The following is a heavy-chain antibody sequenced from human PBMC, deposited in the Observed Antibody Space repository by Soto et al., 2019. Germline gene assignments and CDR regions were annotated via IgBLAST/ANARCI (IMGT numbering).Heavy chain of an antibody. V-gene: IGHV3-21*01. CDR2: ISSSSSYI. J-gene: IGHJ4*02. CDR1: GFTFSSYS. CDR3: ARDYTGYSSGAPIY. D-gene: IGHD6-19*01. Sequence: EVQLVESGGGLVKPGGSLRLSCAASGFTFSSYSMNWVRQAPGKGLEWVSSISSSSSYIYYADSVKGRFTISRDNAKNSLYLQMNSLRGEATAVYYCARDYTGYSSGAPIYWGQGTLVTVSS.